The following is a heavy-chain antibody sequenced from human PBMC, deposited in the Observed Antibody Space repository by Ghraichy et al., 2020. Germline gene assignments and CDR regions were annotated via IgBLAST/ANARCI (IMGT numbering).Heavy chain of an antibody. J-gene: IGHJ4*02. V-gene: IGHV4-61*01. CDR3: ARAPRLYGVLTGYWTSGLDS. D-gene: IGHD3-9*01. CDR2: VDHSGGT. CDR1: GDSVTSDRHY. Sequence: SETLSLTCSVSGDSVTSDRHYWSWIRQPPGKGLEWIGYVDHSGGTTYNPSLKSRVTISVDTSKNQFSLKVRSVTASDPAMYFWARAPRLYGVLTGYWTSGLDSWGQGTLVTVSS.